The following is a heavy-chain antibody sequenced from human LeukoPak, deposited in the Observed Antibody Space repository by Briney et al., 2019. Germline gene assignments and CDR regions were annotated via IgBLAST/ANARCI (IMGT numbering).Heavy chain of an antibody. CDR1: GYTLTELS. CDR3: ATHGRLYYGSGSYSDY. V-gene: IGHV1-24*01. Sequence: ASVKVSCKVSGYTLTELSMHWVRQAPGKGLEWMGGFDPEDGETIYAQKFQGRVTMTEDTSTDTAYMELSSLRSEDTAVYYCATHGRLYYGSGSYSDYWGQGTLVTVSS. D-gene: IGHD3-10*01. J-gene: IGHJ4*02. CDR2: FDPEDGET.